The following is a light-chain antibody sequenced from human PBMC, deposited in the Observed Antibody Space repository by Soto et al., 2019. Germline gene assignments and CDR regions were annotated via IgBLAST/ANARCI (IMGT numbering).Light chain of an antibody. J-gene: IGLJ1*01. CDR3: ASWDDILKGYV. CDR2: IND. V-gene: IGLV1-44*01. Sequence: QSVLTQPPSVSGTPGQSVIISCSGSRSNIGSNSVNWYQQLPGTAPKLLIYINDQRPSGVPDRFSGSTSGTSVSLAISGLQSEDEADYYCASWDDILKGYVFGTGTKVS. CDR1: RSNIGSNS.